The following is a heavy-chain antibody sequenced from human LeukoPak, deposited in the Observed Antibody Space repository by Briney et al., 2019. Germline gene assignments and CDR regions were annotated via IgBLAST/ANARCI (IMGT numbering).Heavy chain of an antibody. Sequence: GGSLRLSCAASGFTFSSYAMSWVRQAPGKGLEWVSAISGSGGSTYYADSVEGRFTISRDNSKNTLYLQMNSLRAEDTAVYYCAKTPRRYSSSHKVPTWGQGTLVTVSS. CDR3: AKTPRRYSSSHKVPT. D-gene: IGHD6-13*01. V-gene: IGHV3-23*01. CDR1: GFTFSSYA. J-gene: IGHJ5*02. CDR2: ISGSGGST.